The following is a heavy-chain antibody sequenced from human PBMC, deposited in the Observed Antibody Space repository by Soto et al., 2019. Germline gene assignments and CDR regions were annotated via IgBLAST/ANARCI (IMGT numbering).Heavy chain of an antibody. D-gene: IGHD2-8*01. V-gene: IGHV1-69*13. CDR2: IIPIFGTA. J-gene: IGHJ4*02. Sequence: SVKVSCKASGGTFSSYAISWVRQAPGQGLEWMGGIIPIFGTANYAQKFQGRVTITADESTSTAYMGLSSLRSEDTAVYYCARGRGDIILMVYAKYFDFWGQGTLVTVSS. CDR3: ARGRGDIILMVYAKYFDF. CDR1: GGTFSSYA.